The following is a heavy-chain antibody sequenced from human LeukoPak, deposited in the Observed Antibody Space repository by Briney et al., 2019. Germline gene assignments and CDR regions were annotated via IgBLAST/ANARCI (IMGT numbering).Heavy chain of an antibody. CDR1: GGSISSYY. V-gene: IGHV4-59*08. CDR2: IYYSGST. D-gene: IGHD1-26*01. CDR3: ARTNSGSYPTFDY. J-gene: IGHJ4*02. Sequence: SETLSLTCTVSGGSISSYYWSWIRQPPGKGLEWIGYIYYSGSTNYNPSLKSRVTISVDTSKNQFSLKLSSVTAADTAVYYCARTNSGSYPTFDYWGQGTLVTVSS.